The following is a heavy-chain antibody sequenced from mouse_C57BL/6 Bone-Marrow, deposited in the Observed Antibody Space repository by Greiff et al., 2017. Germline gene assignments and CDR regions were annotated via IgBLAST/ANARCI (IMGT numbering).Heavy chain of an antibody. Sequence: QVQLQQPGAELVKPGASVKMSCKASGYTFTSYWITWVKQRPGQGLEWIGDIHPGSGSTNYNEKFKSKATLTVDTSSSTAYMQLSSLTSEDSAVYYCARGGYDSTTLFDYWGQGTTLTVSS. CDR1: GYTFTSYW. CDR2: IHPGSGST. CDR3: ARGGYDSTTLFDY. D-gene: IGHD2-4*01. V-gene: IGHV1-55*01. J-gene: IGHJ2*01.